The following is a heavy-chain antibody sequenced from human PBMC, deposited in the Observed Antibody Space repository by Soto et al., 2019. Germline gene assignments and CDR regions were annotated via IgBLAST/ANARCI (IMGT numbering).Heavy chain of an antibody. Sequence: SETLSLTCTVSGGSISSYYWSWIRQPPGKGLEWIGYIYYSGSTNYNPSLKSRVTISVDTSKNQFSLKLSSVTAADTAVYYCARGVLRHSYYMDVCGKGTTVTVAS. J-gene: IGHJ6*03. CDR2: IYYSGST. V-gene: IGHV4-59*01. D-gene: IGHD3-3*01. CDR3: ARGVLRHSYYMDV. CDR1: GGSISSYY.